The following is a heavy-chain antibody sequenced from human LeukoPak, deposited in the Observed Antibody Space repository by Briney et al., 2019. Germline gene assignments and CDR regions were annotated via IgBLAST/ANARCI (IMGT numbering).Heavy chain of an antibody. J-gene: IGHJ6*02. CDR3: ARYSSLPPYYYYGMDV. CDR2: ISYDGSNK. D-gene: IGHD2-15*01. Sequence: GGSLRLSCAASEFTSSSYGMHWVRQAPGKGLEWVAVISYDGSNKYYADSVKGRFTISRDNSKNTQYLQMNSLRAEDTAVYYCARYSSLPPYYYYGMDVWGQGTTVTVSS. CDR1: EFTSSSYG. V-gene: IGHV3-30*03.